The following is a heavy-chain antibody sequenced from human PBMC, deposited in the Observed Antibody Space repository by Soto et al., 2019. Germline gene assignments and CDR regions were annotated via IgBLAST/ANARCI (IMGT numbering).Heavy chain of an antibody. CDR2: ISFSSTYI. D-gene: IGHD2-2*01. CDR3: ARDSTGQTRNDY. J-gene: IGHJ4*02. V-gene: IGHV3-21*01. CDR1: GFPFDRFY. Sequence: EVNLVESGGGLVKPGGSLRLSCAASGFPFDRFYMTWLRQSPRKGLEWVASISFSSTYIYYGDSVRGRFTISRDNAKNSLFLQTNSLRDEDTAVYYCARDSTGQTRNDYWGQGTLVTVSS.